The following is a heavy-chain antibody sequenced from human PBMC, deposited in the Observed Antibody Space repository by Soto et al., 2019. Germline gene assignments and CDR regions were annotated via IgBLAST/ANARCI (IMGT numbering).Heavy chain of an antibody. Sequence: ASETLSLTCTVSGGSISSGDYYWSWIRQPPGKGLEWIGYIYYSGSTYYNPSPKSRVTISVDTSKNQFSLKLSSVTAADTAVYYCARDAGAALDYWGQGTLVTVSS. V-gene: IGHV4-30-4*01. CDR2: IYYSGST. D-gene: IGHD2-15*01. CDR3: ARDAGAALDY. J-gene: IGHJ4*02. CDR1: GGSISSGDYY.